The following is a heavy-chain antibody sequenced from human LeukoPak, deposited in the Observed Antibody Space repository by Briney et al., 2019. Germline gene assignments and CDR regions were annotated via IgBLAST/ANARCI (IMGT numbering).Heavy chain of an antibody. J-gene: IGHJ5*02. CDR3: ARERGQAAENWFDP. D-gene: IGHD6-25*01. Sequence: GGSLRLSCPASGFTFSSYAMHWVRQAPGKGLEWVAVISYDGSNKYYADSVKGRFTISRDNSKNTLYLQMNSLRAEDTAVYYCARERGQAAENWFDPWGQGTLVTVSS. CDR2: ISYDGSNK. V-gene: IGHV3-30-3*01. CDR1: GFTFSSYA.